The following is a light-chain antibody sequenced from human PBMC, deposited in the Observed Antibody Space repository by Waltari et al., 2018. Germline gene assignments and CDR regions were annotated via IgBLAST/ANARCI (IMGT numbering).Light chain of an antibody. CDR1: TSDLGGYNY. CDR2: DVS. CDR3: SSFTSSSTWV. J-gene: IGLJ3*02. Sequence: QSALTQPASVSGSPGQSITISCTGTTSDLGGYNYVSWYQQHPDKAPKLMIYDVSSRPSGISSRFSGSKFGNTASLTISGLQPEDEADYYCSSFTSSSTWVFGGGTKLTVL. V-gene: IGLV2-14*03.